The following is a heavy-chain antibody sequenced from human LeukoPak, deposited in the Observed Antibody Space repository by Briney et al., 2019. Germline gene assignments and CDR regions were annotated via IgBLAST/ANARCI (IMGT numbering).Heavy chain of an antibody. CDR1: GGALSGYY. Sequence: PSETLSLTCAVYGGALSGYYWSWIRQPPGKGLEWIGEINHSGSTNYNPSLKSRVTISVDTSKNQFSLKLSSVTAADTAVYYCARSSYFPPRTPNYWGQGTLVTVSS. CDR2: INHSGST. V-gene: IGHV4-34*01. D-gene: IGHD2-21*01. CDR3: ARSSYFPPRTPNY. J-gene: IGHJ4*02.